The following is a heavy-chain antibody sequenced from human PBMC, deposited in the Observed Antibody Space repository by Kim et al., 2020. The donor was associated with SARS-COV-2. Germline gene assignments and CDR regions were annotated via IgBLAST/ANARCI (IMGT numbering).Heavy chain of an antibody. CDR1: GFTFSNAW. Sequence: GGSLRLSCAASGFTFSNAWMSWVRQAPGKGLGWVGRIKSKTDGGTTDYAAPVKGRFTISRDDSKNTLYLQMNSLKTEDTAVYYCTTEGGGFGDYDSSGYFPGWFDPWGQGTLVTVSS. J-gene: IGHJ5*02. D-gene: IGHD3-22*01. CDR3: TTEGGGFGDYDSSGYFPGWFDP. CDR2: IKSKTDGGTT. V-gene: IGHV3-15*01.